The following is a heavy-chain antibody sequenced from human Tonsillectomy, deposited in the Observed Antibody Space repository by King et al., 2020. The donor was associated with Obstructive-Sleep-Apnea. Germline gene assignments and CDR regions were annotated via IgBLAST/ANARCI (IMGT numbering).Heavy chain of an antibody. CDR2: IVLGSGNT. Sequence: QLVESGPEVKKPGTSVKVSCKASGLTFSRSAVQWVRQARGQRLEWIGWIVLGSGNTHYAQKFQERVRLTRDMSTSTTYMELSSLRAEDTAVYFCSGPGVYYFDYWGREPWSPSP. J-gene: IGHJ4*02. V-gene: IGHV1-58*01. CDR1: GLTFSRSA. D-gene: IGHD3-16*01. CDR3: SGPGVYYFDY.